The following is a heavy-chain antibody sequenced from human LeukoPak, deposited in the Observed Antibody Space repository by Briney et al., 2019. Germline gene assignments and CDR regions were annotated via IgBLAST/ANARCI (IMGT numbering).Heavy chain of an antibody. J-gene: IGHJ4*02. V-gene: IGHV4-31*03. CDR1: GGSISSGGYY. Sequence: SETLSLTCTVSGGSISSGGYYWSWIRQHPGKGLEWIGYIYYSGSTYYNPSLKSRVTISVDTSKNQFSLKLSSVTAADTAVYYCARPYNYCSSTSCYGFDYGGQGTLVTVSS. CDR2: IYYSGST. D-gene: IGHD2-2*01. CDR3: ARPYNYCSSTSCYGFDY.